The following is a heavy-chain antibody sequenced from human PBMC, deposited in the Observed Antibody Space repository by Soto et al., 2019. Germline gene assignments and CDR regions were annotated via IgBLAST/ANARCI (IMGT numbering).Heavy chain of an antibody. V-gene: IGHV1-2*02. D-gene: IGHD7-27*01. J-gene: IGHJ4*02. CDR1: GFTFIGHY. CDR2: INPNVGGGT. CDR3: VGSRTGALDY. Sequence: QVQVVQSGAGVKKPGASVNLPCKASGFTFIGHYIHWVRQAPGQGLEWVGWINPNVGGGTVYAQKFQGMVTMTADTSTNIASMDLTSLRGDDTAVYYCVGSRTGALDYWGPGALVTVSS.